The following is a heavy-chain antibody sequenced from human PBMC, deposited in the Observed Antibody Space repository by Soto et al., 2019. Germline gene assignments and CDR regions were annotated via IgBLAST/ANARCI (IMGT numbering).Heavy chain of an antibody. CDR2: IRFDGSNE. J-gene: IGHJ4*02. D-gene: IGHD1-7*01. V-gene: IGHV3-33*01. CDR1: GGIFHGYG. Sequence: PGGSLRLSCAVPGGIFHGYGMHWVRQAPGKGLEWVAIIRFDGSNEEYADSVKGRFTISRDNSKNTLYLQMNTLGAEDTAVYYSARDGNGGTVFRGYLDYWGRGTVVTVSS. CDR3: ARDGNGGTVFRGYLDY.